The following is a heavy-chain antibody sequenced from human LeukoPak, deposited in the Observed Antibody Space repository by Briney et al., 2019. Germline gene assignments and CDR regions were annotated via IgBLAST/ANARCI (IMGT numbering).Heavy chain of an antibody. CDR1: GGSISSGSYY. CDR2: IYTSGST. V-gene: IGHV4-61*02. Sequence: SQTLSLTCTVSGGSISSGSYYWSWIRQPAGKGLEWIGRIYTSGSTNYNPSLKSRVTISVDTSKNQFSLKLSSVTAADTAVYYCAREPYYYDSSGPYNWFDPWGQGTLVTVSS. D-gene: IGHD3-22*01. J-gene: IGHJ5*02. CDR3: AREPYYYDSSGPYNWFDP.